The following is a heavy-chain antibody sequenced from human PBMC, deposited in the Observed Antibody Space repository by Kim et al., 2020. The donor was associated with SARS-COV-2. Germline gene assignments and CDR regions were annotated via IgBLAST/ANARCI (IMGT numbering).Heavy chain of an antibody. CDR2: LSGSGGST. D-gene: IGHD6-19*01. J-gene: IGHJ4*02. CDR3: AKEERIAVAGRFDY. V-gene: IGHV3-23*01. Sequence: GGSLRLSCAASGFTFSSYAVSWVRQAPGKGPEWVSALSGSGGSTYYADSVKGRFTISRDNSKNTLYLQMNSLRAEDTAVYYCAKEERIAVAGRFDYWGQGTLVTVSS. CDR1: GFTFSSYA.